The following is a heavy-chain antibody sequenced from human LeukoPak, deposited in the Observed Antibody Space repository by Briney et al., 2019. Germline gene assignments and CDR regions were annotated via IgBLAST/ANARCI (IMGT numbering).Heavy chain of an antibody. Sequence: PSETLSLTCTVSGGSISGYYWSWIRQPPGRGLEWIGYIYYSGSTYYNPSLKSRVTISVDTSKNQFSLKLSSVTAADTAVYYCARDVLWFGELLGRWFDPWGQGTLVTVSS. CDR1: GGSISGYY. J-gene: IGHJ5*02. CDR3: ARDVLWFGELLGRWFDP. V-gene: IGHV4-59*12. D-gene: IGHD3-10*01. CDR2: IYYSGST.